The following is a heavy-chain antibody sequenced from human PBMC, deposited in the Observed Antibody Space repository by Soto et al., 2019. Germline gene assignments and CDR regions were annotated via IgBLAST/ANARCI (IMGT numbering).Heavy chain of an antibody. Sequence: QVQLVQSGAEVKKPGSSVKVSCKVSGGTFSTNGISWVRQAPGKGLEWMGAIVPIFDKANYAQKFQGRLTITADESTGTAYMELNSLTYEDTALFFWTREGRGGNFDHWGQGTLVTVSS. D-gene: IGHD2-15*01. CDR3: TREGRGGNFDH. V-gene: IGHV1-69*12. J-gene: IGHJ4*02. CDR2: IVPIFDKA. CDR1: GGTFSTNG.